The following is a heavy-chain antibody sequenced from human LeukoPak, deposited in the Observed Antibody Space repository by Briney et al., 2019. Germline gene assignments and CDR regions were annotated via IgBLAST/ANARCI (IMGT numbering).Heavy chain of an antibody. J-gene: IGHJ4*03. CDR2: INHSGDT. CDR3: ARGPTISETGYFDY. D-gene: IGHD1-1*01. CDR1: GGSFSGYY. Sequence: SETLSLTCAVSGGSFSGYYWSWIRQSPGRGLEWIGEINHSGDTNYNSSVKSRVTIPVDTSKNQFSLKVRSLTAADTAVYYCARGPTISETGYFDYWGQGTLVTVSS. V-gene: IGHV4-34*01.